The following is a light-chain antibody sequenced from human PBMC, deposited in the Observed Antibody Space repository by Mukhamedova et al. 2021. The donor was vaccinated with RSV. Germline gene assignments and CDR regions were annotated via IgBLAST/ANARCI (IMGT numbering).Light chain of an antibody. V-gene: IGKV3-15*01. CDR1: QSVSSN. J-gene: IGKJ1*01. Sequence: SQSVSSNLAWYQQKPGQAPRLLIYGASTRATGIPARFSGSGSGTEFTLTISSLQSEDFAVYYCQQYNNWPPWTFGQGT. CDR3: QQYNNWPPWT. CDR2: GAS.